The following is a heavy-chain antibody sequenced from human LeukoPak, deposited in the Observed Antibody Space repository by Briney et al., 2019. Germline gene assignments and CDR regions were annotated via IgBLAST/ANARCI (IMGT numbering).Heavy chain of an antibody. CDR3: ARGVRYCSRTSCSNWFDP. D-gene: IGHD2-2*01. J-gene: IGHJ5*02. CDR2: IYSGGST. V-gene: IGHV3-66*01. Sequence: GGSLRLSCAASGFTVSSNYMSWVRQAPGKGLEWVSVIYSGGSTYYADSVKGRFTISRDNSKNTLYLQMNSLRAEDTAVYYCARGVRYCSRTSCSNWFDPWGQGTLVTVSS. CDR1: GFTVSSNY.